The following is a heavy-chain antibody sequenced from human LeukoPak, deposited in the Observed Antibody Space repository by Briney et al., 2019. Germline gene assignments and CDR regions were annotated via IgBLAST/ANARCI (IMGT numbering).Heavy chain of an antibody. CDR2: FDPEDGET. J-gene: IGHJ5*02. CDR1: GYTLTELS. V-gene: IGHV1-24*01. Sequence: ASVKVSCKVSGYTLTELSMHWVRQAPGKGLEWMGGFDPEDGETIYAQKFQGRVTMTEDTSTDTAYMELSSLRSEDTAVYYCARWYYGDYESWFDPWGQGTLVTVSS. CDR3: ARWYYGDYESWFDP. D-gene: IGHD4-17*01.